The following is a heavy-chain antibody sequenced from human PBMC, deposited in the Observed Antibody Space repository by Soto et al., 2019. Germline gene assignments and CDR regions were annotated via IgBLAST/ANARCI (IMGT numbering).Heavy chain of an antibody. D-gene: IGHD6-19*01. Sequence: QVQLVQSGAEVKKPGASVKVSCKTSGYTFTRYSISWVRQAPGQGLEWMGWISAYNGDTNYAQNLQGRVTLTTDASMSTAYMEVRSLRSDDTAMYYCARDHAGSGWFRFDYWGQGTLVTVSS. V-gene: IGHV1-18*01. J-gene: IGHJ4*02. CDR1: GYTFTRYS. CDR3: ARDHAGSGWFRFDY. CDR2: ISAYNGDT.